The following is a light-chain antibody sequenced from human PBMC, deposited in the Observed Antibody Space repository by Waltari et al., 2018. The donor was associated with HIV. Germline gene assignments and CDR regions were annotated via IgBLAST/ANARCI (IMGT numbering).Light chain of an antibody. Sequence: DIQMTQSPSSLSASVGDSVTITCRASQTVINKLNWYQQKPGEAPKVVIYDASTLESGVPSRFRGGGSRTDFTLTITSLQLDDFATYFCQQSFSYPLTFGPGTKVDI. V-gene: IGKV1-39*01. CDR2: DAS. CDR1: QTVINK. CDR3: QQSFSYPLT. J-gene: IGKJ3*01.